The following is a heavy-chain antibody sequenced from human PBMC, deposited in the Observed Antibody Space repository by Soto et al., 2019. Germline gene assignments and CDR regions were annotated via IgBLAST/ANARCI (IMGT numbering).Heavy chain of an antibody. CDR2: ISGSGGST. CDR1: GFIFSRYA. Sequence: GGSLRLSCAASGFIFSRYAMSWVRQAPGKGLEWVSTISGSGGSTYYADSVKGRFTISRDNSKNTLYLQMNSLRAEDTAVYYCAKDVGSWNSPIAFGNGMDVWGQGTTVTVSS. V-gene: IGHV3-23*01. J-gene: IGHJ6*02. D-gene: IGHD1-7*01. CDR3: AKDVGSWNSPIAFGNGMDV.